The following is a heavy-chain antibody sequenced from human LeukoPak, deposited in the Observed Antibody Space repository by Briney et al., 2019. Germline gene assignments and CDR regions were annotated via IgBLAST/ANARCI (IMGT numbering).Heavy chain of an antibody. V-gene: IGHV3-53*01. D-gene: IGHD4-17*01. J-gene: IGHJ3*02. CDR3: AKFGDHMPDAFDI. CDR2: VSSGGDA. CDR1: VLTVTANS. Sequence: GGSLRLSCAASVLTVTANSMNWVRQAPGKGLQWVSRVSSGGDAFYADSVKGRFTISRDTSKNTVFLQMDSLRAEDTAVYYCAKFGDHMPDAFDIWGQGTMVTVAA.